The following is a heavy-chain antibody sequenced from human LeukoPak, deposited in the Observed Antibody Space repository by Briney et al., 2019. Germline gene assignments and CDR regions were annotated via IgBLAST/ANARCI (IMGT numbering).Heavy chain of an antibody. J-gene: IGHJ6*03. D-gene: IGHD6-6*01. CDR3: ARRPYYYYYMDV. CDR2: IYHSGSA. CDR1: GYSISSDYY. Sequence: SETLSLTCAVSGYSISSDYYWGWIRLPPGKGLEWMGTIYHSGSASYNPSLKMRFTLLVETTQTQFSLRLSSVTATDTAVYYCARRPYYYYYMDVWGKGTTVTVSS. V-gene: IGHV4-38-2*01.